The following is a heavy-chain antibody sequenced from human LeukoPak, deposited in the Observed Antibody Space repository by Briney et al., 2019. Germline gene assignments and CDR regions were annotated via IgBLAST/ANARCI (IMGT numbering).Heavy chain of an antibody. CDR3: ASHTGRYYYGSGSYYFDY. V-gene: IGHV3-30-3*01. D-gene: IGHD3-10*01. CDR2: ISYDGSNK. CDR1: GFTFSSYA. J-gene: IGHJ4*02. Sequence: GGSLRLSCAASGFTFSSYAMHWVRQAPGKGLEWVAVISYDGSNKYYADSVKGRFTISRDNAKNSLYLQMNSLRAEDTAVYYCASHTGRYYYGSGSYYFDYWGQGTLVTVSS.